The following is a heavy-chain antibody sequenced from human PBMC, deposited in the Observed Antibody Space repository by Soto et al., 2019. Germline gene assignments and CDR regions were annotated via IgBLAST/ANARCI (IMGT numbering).Heavy chain of an antibody. Sequence: QVQLQQWGAGLLKPSETLSLTCAVYGGSFSGYYWSWIRQPPGKGLEWIGEINHSGSTNYNPSLKSRVTISVDTSKNQFSLKLSSVTAADTAVYYCARGRRAYSSSWYLYWGQGTLVTVSS. CDR2: INHSGST. CDR1: GGSFSGYY. V-gene: IGHV4-34*01. J-gene: IGHJ4*02. D-gene: IGHD6-13*01. CDR3: ARGRRAYSSSWYLY.